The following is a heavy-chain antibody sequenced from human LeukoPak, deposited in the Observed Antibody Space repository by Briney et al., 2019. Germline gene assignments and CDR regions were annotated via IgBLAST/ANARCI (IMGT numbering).Heavy chain of an antibody. CDR3: AKSPGNDAFDI. CDR1: GFTFDDYA. J-gene: IGHJ3*02. D-gene: IGHD3-10*01. CDR2: ISWNSGSI. V-gene: IGHV3-9*01. Sequence: GGSLRLSCAASGFTFDDYAVHWVRQAPGKGLEWVSGISWNSGSIGYADSVKGRFTISRDNAKNSLYLQMNSLRAEDTALYYCAKSPGNDAFDIWGQGTMVTVSS.